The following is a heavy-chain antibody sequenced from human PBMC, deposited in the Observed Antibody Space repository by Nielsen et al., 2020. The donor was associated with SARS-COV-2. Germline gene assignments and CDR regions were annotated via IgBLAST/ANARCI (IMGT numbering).Heavy chain of an antibody. Sequence: GGSLRLSCAASGFTFDDYAMHWVRQAPGKGLEWVAVISYDGSNKYYADSVKGRFTISRDNSKNTLYLQMNSLRAEDTAVYYCAKGGGYCSSTSCYPAEYFDYWGQGTLVTVSS. CDR3: AKGGGYCSSTSCYPAEYFDY. CDR1: GFTFDDYA. CDR2: ISYDGSNK. V-gene: IGHV3-30*18. D-gene: IGHD2-2*01. J-gene: IGHJ4*02.